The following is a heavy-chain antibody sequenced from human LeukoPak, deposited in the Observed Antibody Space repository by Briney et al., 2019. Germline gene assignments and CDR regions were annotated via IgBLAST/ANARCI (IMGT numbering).Heavy chain of an antibody. CDR3: AKGNLQYYYAMDV. Sequence: GGSLRLSCAASGFTFSSYGIHWVRQAPGKGLEWVAVIWYDGSNKYYADSVKGRFTISRDNSKNTLYLQMNSLRAEDTAVYYCAKGNLQYYYAMDVWGQGTTATVSS. CDR2: IWYDGSNK. CDR1: GFTFSSYG. V-gene: IGHV3-33*06. D-gene: IGHD1-14*01. J-gene: IGHJ6*02.